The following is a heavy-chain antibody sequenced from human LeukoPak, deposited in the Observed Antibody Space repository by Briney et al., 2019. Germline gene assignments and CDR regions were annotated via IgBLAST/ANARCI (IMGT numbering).Heavy chain of an antibody. D-gene: IGHD3-9*01. Sequence: SGGSLRLSCASCGFTSSSYDMHWVRQAPGKGLEWVAVIWYDGSNKYYADSVKGRFTISRDNSKNTLYLQMNSLRAEDTAVYYCARTLRYFDWLLPFDYWGQGTLVTVSS. CDR3: ARTLRYFDWLLPFDY. J-gene: IGHJ4*02. CDR1: GFTSSSYD. V-gene: IGHV3-33*08. CDR2: IWYDGSNK.